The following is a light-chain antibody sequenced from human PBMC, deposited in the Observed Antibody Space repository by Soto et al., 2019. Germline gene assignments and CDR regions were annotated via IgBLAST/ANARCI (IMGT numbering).Light chain of an antibody. CDR3: QQSYSTPPYT. Sequence: DLQMTQSPSSLSASVGDRVTITCRASQSISSYLNWYQQKPGKAPKLLIYAASSLQSGVPSRFSGSGSGTDFTLTISSLQPEDFATYYCQQSYSTPPYTFGRGTKLEIK. J-gene: IGKJ2*01. V-gene: IGKV1-39*01. CDR1: QSISSY. CDR2: AAS.